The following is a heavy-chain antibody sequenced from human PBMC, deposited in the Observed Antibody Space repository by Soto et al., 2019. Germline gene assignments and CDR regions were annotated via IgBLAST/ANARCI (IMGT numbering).Heavy chain of an antibody. J-gene: IGHJ4*02. Sequence: SETLSLTCTVSGGSISSYYWSWIRQPPGKGLEWIGYIYYSGSTNYNPSLKSRVTISVDTSKNQFSLKLSSVTAADTAVYYCARDRAGEFDYWGQGTLVTVSS. CDR2: IYYSGST. D-gene: IGHD7-27*01. V-gene: IGHV4-59*01. CDR3: ARDRAGEFDY. CDR1: GGSISSYY.